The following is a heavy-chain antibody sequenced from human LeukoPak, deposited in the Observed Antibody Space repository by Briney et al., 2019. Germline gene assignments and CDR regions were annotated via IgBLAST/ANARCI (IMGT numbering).Heavy chain of an antibody. D-gene: IGHD3/OR15-3a*01. CDR2: IGSTGVSI. Sequence: GGSLRLSCEASGFTFRSYSMNWVRQAPGQGLEWVSYIGSTGVSIYYADYVKGRFTISRDNAKNSLYLQMNILRADDTAVYYCARDGNYDYWTAQSAGDGMDVWGQGTTVTVSS. J-gene: IGHJ6*02. CDR3: ARDGNYDYWTAQSAGDGMDV. CDR1: GFTFRSYS. V-gene: IGHV3-48*01.